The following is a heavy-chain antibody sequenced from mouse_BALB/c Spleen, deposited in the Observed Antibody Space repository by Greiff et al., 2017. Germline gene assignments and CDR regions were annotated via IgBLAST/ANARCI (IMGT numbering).Heavy chain of an antibody. CDR1: GFSLTSYG. Sequence: VKLQESGPGLVAPSQSLSITCTVSGFSLTSYGVHWVRQPPGKGLEWLGVIWAGGSTNYNSALMSRLSISKDNSKSQVFLKMNSLQTDDTAMYYCARSLTATATSYAMDYWGQGTSVTVSS. CDR3: ARSLTATATSYAMDY. CDR2: IWAGGST. V-gene: IGHV2-9*02. D-gene: IGHD1-2*01. J-gene: IGHJ4*01.